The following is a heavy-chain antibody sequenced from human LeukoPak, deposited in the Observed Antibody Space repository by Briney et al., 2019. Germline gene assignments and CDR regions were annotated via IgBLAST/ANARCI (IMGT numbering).Heavy chain of an antibody. V-gene: IGHV4-34*01. CDR2: INHSGST. CDR3: ARVPGAMGYYYMDV. D-gene: IGHD2-2*01. Sequence: PGGSLRLSCAASGFTFRNYAMSWIRQPPGKGLEWIGEINHSGSTNYNPSLRSRVTISVDTSKDQFSLKLRYVTAADTAVYYCARVPGAMGYYYMDVWGKGTTVTVSS. J-gene: IGHJ6*03. CDR1: GFTFRNYA.